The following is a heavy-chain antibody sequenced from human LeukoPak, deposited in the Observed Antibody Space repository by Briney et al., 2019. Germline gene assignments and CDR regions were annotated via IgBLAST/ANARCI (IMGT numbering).Heavy chain of an antibody. D-gene: IGHD4-23*01. J-gene: IGHJ3*02. Sequence: ATVKISCKASGYTFTDYYMHWVQQAPGKGLEWMGRVDPEDGETIYAEKFQGRVTITADTSTDTAYMELSSLRSEDTAVYYCATDPVGDAFDIRGQGTMVTVSS. CDR3: ATDPVGDAFDI. V-gene: IGHV1-69-2*01. CDR1: GYTFTDYY. CDR2: VDPEDGET.